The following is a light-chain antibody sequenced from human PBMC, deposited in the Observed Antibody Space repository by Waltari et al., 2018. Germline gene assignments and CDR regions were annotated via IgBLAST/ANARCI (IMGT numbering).Light chain of an antibody. V-gene: IGKV4-1*01. CDR1: QSVLYSSNNKNY. J-gene: IGKJ1*01. Sequence: DIVMTQSPDSLAVSLGERADINCKSSQSVLYSSNNKNYLAWYQQKPGQPPKLLIYWASTRESGVPDRFSGSGSGTDFTLTINSLQAEDVAVYYCQQYYSIPPTFGQGTKVEIK. CDR3: QQYYSIPPT. CDR2: WAS.